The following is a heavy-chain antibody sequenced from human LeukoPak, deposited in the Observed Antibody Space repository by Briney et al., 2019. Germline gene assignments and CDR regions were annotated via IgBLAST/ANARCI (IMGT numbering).Heavy chain of an antibody. Sequence: PSETLSLTCTVSGGSISSYYWSWIRQPAGKGLEWIGRLYTSGSTDYNPSLKSRVTMSIDTSKNQFSLKLSSVTAADTAVYYCARQSGDSGTYYVWFDPWGQGTLVTVSS. CDR2: LYTSGST. D-gene: IGHD1-26*01. CDR1: GGSISSYY. CDR3: ARQSGDSGTYYVWFDP. J-gene: IGHJ5*02. V-gene: IGHV4-4*07.